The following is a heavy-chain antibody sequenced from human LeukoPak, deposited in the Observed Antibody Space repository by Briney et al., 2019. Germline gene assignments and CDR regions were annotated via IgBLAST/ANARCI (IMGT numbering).Heavy chain of an antibody. CDR2: IYYSGST. D-gene: IGHD4-17*01. Sequence: SETLSLTCAVSGGSISTYYWSWIRQPPGKGLEWIGYIYYSGSTNYNPSLKSRVTISVDTSKNQFSLKLSSVTAADTAVYYCARSYGDDAFDIWGQGTMVTVSS. J-gene: IGHJ3*02. CDR1: GGSISTYY. CDR3: ARSYGDDAFDI. V-gene: IGHV4-59*08.